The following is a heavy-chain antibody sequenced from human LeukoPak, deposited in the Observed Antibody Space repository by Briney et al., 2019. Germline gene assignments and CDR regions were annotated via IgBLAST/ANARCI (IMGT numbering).Heavy chain of an antibody. J-gene: IGHJ6*03. CDR1: NYSISNSLY. CDR3: ARGTYGYYMDV. V-gene: IGHV4-38-2*02. D-gene: IGHD4-17*01. CDR2: IYRSGST. Sequence: WQTLSLTCSGSNYSISNSLYWGWLRQPPGKGLEWIGSIYRSGSTFYNPSLKSRVTISLDTSKNQFSLKLSSVTAADTAVYFCARGTYGYYMDVWGKGTTVTVSS.